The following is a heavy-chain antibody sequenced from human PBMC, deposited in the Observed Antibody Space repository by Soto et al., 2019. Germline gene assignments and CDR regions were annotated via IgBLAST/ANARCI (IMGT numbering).Heavy chain of an antibody. Sequence: SETLSLTCTVSGGSISPYYWTWVRQPPGKGLEWIRYIYYGGTTSYNPSLMSRVTISLETSKSQISLRLSSVTAADTAIYYCARLGAHYQSLDLWGPGTLVTVSS. J-gene: IGHJ5*02. CDR1: GGSISPYY. CDR2: IYYGGTT. CDR3: ARLGAHYQSLDL. V-gene: IGHV4-59*08. D-gene: IGHD2-2*01.